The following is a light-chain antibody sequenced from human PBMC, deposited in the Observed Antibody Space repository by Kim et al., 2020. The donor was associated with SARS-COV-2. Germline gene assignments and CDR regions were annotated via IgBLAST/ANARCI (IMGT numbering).Light chain of an antibody. Sequence: PASLACRSSQTPVSSDGNTYLHLFQQRPGLSPRRLIYKVSNRDSGVPDRFSGSGSGTDFTLKISRVEAEDVGVYYCMQGTHWPWTFGQGAKVDIK. CDR2: KVS. J-gene: IGKJ1*01. CDR1: QTPVSSDGNTY. V-gene: IGKV2-30*01. CDR3: MQGTHWPWT.